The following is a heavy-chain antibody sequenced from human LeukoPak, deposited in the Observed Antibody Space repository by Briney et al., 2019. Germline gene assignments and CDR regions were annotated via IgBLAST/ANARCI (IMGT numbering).Heavy chain of an antibody. D-gene: IGHD6-19*01. J-gene: IGHJ4*02. Sequence: ASVKVSCKASGYTFISYYIHWMRQAPAQGPEWMGVINPSDGRTRYAQKLQGRVTMTRDTSTSTLYMDLSSLRSEDTAVYYCARGLDSSGWSYFEYWGQGTLVTVSS. V-gene: IGHV1-46*04. CDR1: GYTFISYY. CDR2: INPSDGRT. CDR3: ARGLDSSGWSYFEY.